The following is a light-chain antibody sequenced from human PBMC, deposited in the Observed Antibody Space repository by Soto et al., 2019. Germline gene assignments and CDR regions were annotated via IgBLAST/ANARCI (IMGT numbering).Light chain of an antibody. CDR2: DVS. J-gene: IGLJ1*01. Sequence: SALTQPASVSGSPGQSITISCTGTRSDVGGYNYVSWYQQHPGKAPKLMIYDVSNRPSGVSNRFSGSKSGNTASLTISGLQAEDESDYYCSSYTSTSTYVFGTGTKLTVL. CDR1: RSDVGGYNY. V-gene: IGLV2-14*01. CDR3: SSYTSTSTYV.